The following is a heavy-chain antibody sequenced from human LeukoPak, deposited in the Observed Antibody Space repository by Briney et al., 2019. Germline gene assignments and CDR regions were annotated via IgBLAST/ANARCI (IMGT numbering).Heavy chain of an antibody. CDR2: IIPIFGTA. J-gene: IGHJ5*02. Sequence: GASVKVSCKASGGTFSSYAISWVRQAPGQGLEWMGGIIPIFGTANYAQKFQGRVTITADKSTSTAYMELSSLRSEDTAVYYCARLGYCSGGSCLTGRWFDPWGQGTLVTVSS. CDR3: ARLGYCSGGSCLTGRWFDP. CDR1: GGTFSSYA. V-gene: IGHV1-69*06. D-gene: IGHD2-15*01.